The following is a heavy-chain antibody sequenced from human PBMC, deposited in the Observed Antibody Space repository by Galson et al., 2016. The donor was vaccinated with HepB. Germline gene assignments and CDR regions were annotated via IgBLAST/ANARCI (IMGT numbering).Heavy chain of an antibody. J-gene: IGHJ5*02. D-gene: IGHD1-14*01. CDR3: ARGGGSPYHDHEFDN. CDR2: VFHTGST. Sequence: IRLAPGKGLEWIANVFHTGSTTYNPSLNNRVTISLDASMNRFSLELVSVSAADTAVYYCARGGGSPYHDHEFDNWGQGTLVTVSS. V-gene: IGHV4-61*03.